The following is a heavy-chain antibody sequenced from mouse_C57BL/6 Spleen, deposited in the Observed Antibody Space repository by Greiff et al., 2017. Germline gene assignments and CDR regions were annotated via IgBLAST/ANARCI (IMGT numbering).Heavy chain of an antibody. CDR3: ARAMYYGSSFDY. CDR2: INYDGSST. D-gene: IGHD1-1*01. Sequence: EVKVVESEGGLVQPGSSMKLSCTASGFTFSDYYMAWVRQVPEKGLEWVANINYDGSSTYYLDSLKSRFIISRDNAKNILYLQMSSLKSEDTATYYCARAMYYGSSFDYWGQGTTLTVSS. CDR1: GFTFSDYY. V-gene: IGHV5-16*01. J-gene: IGHJ2*01.